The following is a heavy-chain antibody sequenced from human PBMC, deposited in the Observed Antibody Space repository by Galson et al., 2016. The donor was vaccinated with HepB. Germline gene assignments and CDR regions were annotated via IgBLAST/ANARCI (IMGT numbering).Heavy chain of an antibody. Sequence: SETLSLTCNVSGGSISSNSWNWIRQSPGRGLEWIGYIYHSGGTNYNPSLKSRVTISIDTSKRQFSLKLTSVTAADTAVYFCARGVGVAGPLFGMDVWGQGTTLTVSS. CDR1: GGSISSNS. CDR3: ARGVGVAGPLFGMDV. D-gene: IGHD2-15*01. V-gene: IGHV4-59*01. CDR2: IYHSGGT. J-gene: IGHJ6*02.